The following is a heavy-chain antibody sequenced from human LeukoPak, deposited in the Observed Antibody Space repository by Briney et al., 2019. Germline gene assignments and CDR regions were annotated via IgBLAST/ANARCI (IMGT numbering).Heavy chain of an antibody. J-gene: IGHJ4*02. D-gene: IGHD3-22*01. CDR1: GGSISSSSYY. CDR2: IYYSGST. Sequence: SETLSLTCTVSGGSISSSSYYWGWIRQPPGKGLEWIGSIYYSGSTYYNPSLKSRVTISVDTSKNQFSLKLSSVTAADTAVYYCATYDSSGYYSGYWGQGTLVTVSS. V-gene: IGHV4-39*01. CDR3: ATYDSSGYYSGY.